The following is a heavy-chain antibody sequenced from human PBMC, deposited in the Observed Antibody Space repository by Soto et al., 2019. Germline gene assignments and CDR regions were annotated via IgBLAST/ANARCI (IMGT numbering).Heavy chain of an antibody. CDR1: GFSLSTSGVG. CDR2: IYWDDDK. V-gene: IGHV2-5*02. D-gene: IGHD4-4*01. J-gene: IGHJ3*02. CDR3: APRPISIKTFDI. Sequence: QITLKESGLPLVKPTQTLTLTCTFSGFSLSTSGVGVGWIRQPPGKVLEWLALIYWDDDKRYSPSLKSRLTIPKDPSKNQVVLIMTTMDPVDTATYSCAPRPISIKTFDIWGQGTMVTVSS.